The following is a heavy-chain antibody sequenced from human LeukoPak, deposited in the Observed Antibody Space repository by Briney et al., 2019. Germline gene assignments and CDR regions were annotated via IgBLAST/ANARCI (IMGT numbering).Heavy chain of an antibody. CDR2: ISSSSSYI. CDR3: ARVIVFRGYMDV. CDR1: GFTFSSYN. D-gene: IGHD1-26*01. Sequence: PGGSLRLFWAASGFTFSSYNMNWVRQAPGEGLEWVSSISSSSSYIYYADSVKGRFTISRDNAKNSLYLQMNSLRAEDTAVYYCARVIVFRGYMDVWGKGTTVTVSS. V-gene: IGHV3-21*01. J-gene: IGHJ6*03.